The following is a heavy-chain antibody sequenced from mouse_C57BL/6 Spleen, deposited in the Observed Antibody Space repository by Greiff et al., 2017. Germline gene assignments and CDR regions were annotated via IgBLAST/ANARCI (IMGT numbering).Heavy chain of an antibody. V-gene: IGHV5-17*01. CDR3: ARRATTVVGGYFDV. CDR1: GFTFSDYG. CDR2: ISSGSSTI. Sequence: EVKVVESGGGLVKPGGSLKLSCAASGFTFSDYGMHWVRQAPEKGLEWVAYISSGSSTIYYADTVKGRFTISRDNAKNTLFLQMTSLRSEDTAMYYCARRATTVVGGYFDVWGTGTTVTVSS. D-gene: IGHD1-1*01. J-gene: IGHJ1*03.